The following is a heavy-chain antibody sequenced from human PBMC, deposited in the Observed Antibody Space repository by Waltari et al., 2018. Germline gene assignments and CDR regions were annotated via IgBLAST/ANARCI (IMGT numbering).Heavy chain of an antibody. V-gene: IGHV3-23*03. CDR2: IYSGGST. Sequence: SLRLSCAASGFTFSSYAMSWVRQAPGKGLEWVSVIYSGGSTYYADSVKGRFTISRDNSKNTLYLQMNSLRAEDTAVYYCAKLSGLSTDPRFDYWGQGTLVTVSS. D-gene: IGHD4-17*01. J-gene: IGHJ4*02. CDR1: GFTFSSYA. CDR3: AKLSGLSTDPRFDY.